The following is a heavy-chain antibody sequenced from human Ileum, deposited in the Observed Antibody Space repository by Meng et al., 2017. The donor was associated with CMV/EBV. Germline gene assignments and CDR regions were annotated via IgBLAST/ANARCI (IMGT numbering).Heavy chain of an antibody. V-gene: IGHV3-23*01. CDR3: AKGWSRDLDS. Sequence: GGSPRLSCEASGFTFNTYPMTWVRQVLGKGLEWVSSIGSGGADLYYTDSVKGRFTISRDNSKNTLDLHMNSLRVEDTAVYYCAKGWSRDLDSWGQGVLVTVSS. J-gene: IGHJ4*02. CDR2: IGSGGADL. CDR1: GFTFNTYP.